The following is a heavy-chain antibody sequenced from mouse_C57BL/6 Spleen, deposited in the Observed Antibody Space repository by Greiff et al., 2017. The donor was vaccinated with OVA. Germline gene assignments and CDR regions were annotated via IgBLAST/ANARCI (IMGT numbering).Heavy chain of an antibody. Sequence: VQLQQPGAELVMPGASVKLSCKASGYTFTSYWMHWVKQRPGQGLEWIGEIDPSDSYTNYNQKFKGKSTLTVDKSSSTAYMQLSSLTSEDSAVYYCAMGHYGFAYWGQGTLVTVSA. D-gene: IGHD1-1*01. CDR3: AMGHYGFAY. CDR1: GYTFTSYW. J-gene: IGHJ3*01. V-gene: IGHV1-69*01. CDR2: IDPSDSYT.